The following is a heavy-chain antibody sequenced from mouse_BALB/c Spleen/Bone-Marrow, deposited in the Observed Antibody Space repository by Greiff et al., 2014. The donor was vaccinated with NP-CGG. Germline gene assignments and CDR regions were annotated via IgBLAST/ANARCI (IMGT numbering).Heavy chain of an antibody. CDR3: ARGIYYDYDWYFDV. Sequence: EVKLVESGPGLVKPSQSLSLTCTVTGYSITSDYAWNWIRQFPGNKLKWMGYISFSGTTSYNPSLKSRISITRDTSKNQFFLQLNSVTAEDTATYFCARGIYYDYDWYFDVWGAGTTVTVSS. J-gene: IGHJ1*01. D-gene: IGHD2-4*01. V-gene: IGHV3-2*02. CDR1: GYSITSDYA. CDR2: ISFSGTT.